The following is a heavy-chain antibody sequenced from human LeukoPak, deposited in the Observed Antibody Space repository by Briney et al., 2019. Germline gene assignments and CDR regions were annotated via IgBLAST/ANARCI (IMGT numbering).Heavy chain of an antibody. CDR1: GGTFSNYA. J-gene: IGHJ4*02. V-gene: IGHV1-69*06. CDR3: ARVRIAAAGTSFDY. Sequence: SLKISSKASGGTFSNYAISWVRQAPGQELEWMGGIIPIFGTANYAQKFQGRVTITADKSTSTAYMELSSLRSEDTAVYYCARVRIAAAGTSFDYWGQGTLVTVSS. CDR2: IIPIFGTA. D-gene: IGHD6-13*01.